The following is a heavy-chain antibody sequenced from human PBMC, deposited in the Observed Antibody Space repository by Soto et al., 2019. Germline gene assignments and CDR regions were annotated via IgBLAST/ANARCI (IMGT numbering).Heavy chain of an antibody. CDR2: IYPGDSDT. D-gene: IGHD3-9*01. J-gene: IGHJ4*02. V-gene: IGHV5-51*01. CDR1: GYSFTSYW. CDR3: ARRVIAHTFNDILTGYQMYYFDY. Sequence: PGESPKISCKGSGYSFTSYWIGWVRQMPGKGLEWMGIIYPGDSDTRYSPSFQGQVTISADKSISTAYLQWSSLKASDTAMYYCARRVIAHTFNDILTGYQMYYFDYWGQGTLVTVSS.